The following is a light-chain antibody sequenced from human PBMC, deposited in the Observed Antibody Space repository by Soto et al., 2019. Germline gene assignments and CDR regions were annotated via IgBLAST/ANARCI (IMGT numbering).Light chain of an antibody. CDR1: NSNIGCYS. J-gene: IGLJ3*02. CDR3: AAWDGKLNGAL. Sequence: QSVLTQPPSLSGTPGQRVTISCSGSNSNIGCYSEDWYQHLPGTAPKILMYSDDERPSGVPDRFSGSKSGTSASLAISGLQSEDEAEYYCAAWDGKLNGALFGGGTKLTVL. CDR2: SDD. V-gene: IGLV1-44*01.